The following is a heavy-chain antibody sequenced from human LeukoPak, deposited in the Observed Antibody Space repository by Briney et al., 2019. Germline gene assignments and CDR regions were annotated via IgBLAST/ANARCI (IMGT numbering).Heavy chain of an antibody. CDR2: IYNSGRS. CDR3: AGGSGASWFDP. D-gene: IGHD2-8*02. V-gene: IGHV4-59*01. Sequence: SSETLSLTCSVSGVSISSGYWSWIRQPPGKGLEWIAYIYNSGRSNYNPSLKSRVTISLDTSRNQFSLKLISVTAADTAVYYCAGGSGASWFDPWGQGTLVTVSS. CDR1: GVSISSGY. J-gene: IGHJ5*02.